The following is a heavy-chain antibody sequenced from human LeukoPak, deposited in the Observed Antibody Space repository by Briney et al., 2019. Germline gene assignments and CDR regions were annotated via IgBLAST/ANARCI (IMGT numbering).Heavy chain of an antibody. CDR1: GFTSSDYY. D-gene: IGHD6-13*01. CDR2: ISSSGSTI. CDR3: ARDFLGVAAAGYYYYMDV. V-gene: IGHV3-11*04. Sequence: GGSLRLSCAASGFTSSDYYMSWIRQAPGKGLEWVSYISSSGSTIYYADSVKGRFTISRDNAKNSLYLQMNSLRAEDTAVYYCARDFLGVAAAGYYYYMDVWGKGTTVTVSS. J-gene: IGHJ6*03.